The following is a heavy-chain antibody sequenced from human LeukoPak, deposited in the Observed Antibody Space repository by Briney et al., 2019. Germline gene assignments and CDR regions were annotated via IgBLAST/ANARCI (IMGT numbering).Heavy chain of an antibody. J-gene: IGHJ4*02. CDR2: VNPNSGGT. V-gene: IGHV1-2*02. CDR3: ARGDYYGSGRLDY. D-gene: IGHD3-10*01. CDR1: GYTFTGYY. Sequence: ASVKVSCKASGYTFTGYYIHWVRQAPGQGLEWMGWVNPNSGGTNYAQKFQGRVTMTRDTSISTAYMELSRLRSDDTAVYYCARGDYYGSGRLDYWGQGTLVTVSS.